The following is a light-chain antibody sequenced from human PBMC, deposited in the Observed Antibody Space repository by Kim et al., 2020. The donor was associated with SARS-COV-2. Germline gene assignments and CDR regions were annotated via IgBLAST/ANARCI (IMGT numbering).Light chain of an antibody. Sequence: ASISWRTRQSLVYSDGNSFLTWFHQRAGQSPRRLVYKVSSRDSGVPDRFSSRGSGADFTQISSRVEAEDVGIYYCMQGTQWPPTFGQGTKVDIK. J-gene: IGKJ1*01. CDR1: QSLVYSDGNSF. CDR3: MQGTQWPPT. CDR2: KVS. V-gene: IGKV2-30*01.